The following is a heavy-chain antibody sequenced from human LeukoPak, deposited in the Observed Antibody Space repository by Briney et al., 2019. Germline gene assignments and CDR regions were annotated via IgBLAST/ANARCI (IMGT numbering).Heavy chain of an antibody. CDR3: AKDLYYYDSSGSDGFGY. CDR1: GFTFSSYG. V-gene: IGHV3-30*02. Sequence: PGGSLRLSCAASGFTFSSYGMHWVRQAPGKGLEWVAFIRYDGSNKYYADSVKGRFTISRDNSKNTLYLQMNSLRAEDTAVYYCAKDLYYYDSSGSDGFGYWGQGTLVTVSS. CDR2: IRYDGSNK. J-gene: IGHJ4*02. D-gene: IGHD3-22*01.